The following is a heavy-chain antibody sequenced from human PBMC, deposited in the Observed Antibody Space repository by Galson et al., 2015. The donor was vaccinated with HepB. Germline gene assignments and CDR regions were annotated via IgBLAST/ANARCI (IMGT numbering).Heavy chain of an antibody. J-gene: IGHJ4*02. CDR2: INSDGSYT. CDR3: VRDSSGSY. Sequence: SLRLSCAASGFTFSSYWMQWVRQAPGKGLVWVSRINSDGSYTTYANSVKGRFTISRDNAKNTLLLQMNSLSAEDTALYYCVRDSSGSYWGQGTLVTVSS. CDR1: GFTFSSYW. V-gene: IGHV3-74*03. D-gene: IGHD3-22*01.